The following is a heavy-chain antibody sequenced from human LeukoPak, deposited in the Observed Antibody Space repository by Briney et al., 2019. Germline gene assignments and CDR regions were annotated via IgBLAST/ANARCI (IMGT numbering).Heavy chain of an antibody. CDR2: ISAYNGNT. J-gene: IGHJ4*02. CDR1: GYTFTSYG. Sequence: ASVKVSCKASGYTFTSYGISWVRQAPGQGLEWMGWISAYNGNTNYAQKLQGRVTMTTDTSTSTAYMELRSLRSEDTAVYCCARVGGRITMVRGVIAYWGQGTLVTVSS. V-gene: IGHV1-18*01. CDR3: ARVGGRITMVRGVIAY. D-gene: IGHD3-10*01.